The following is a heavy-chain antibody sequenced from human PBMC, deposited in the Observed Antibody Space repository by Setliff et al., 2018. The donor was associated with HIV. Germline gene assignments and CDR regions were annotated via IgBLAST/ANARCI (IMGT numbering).Heavy chain of an antibody. V-gene: IGHV3-23*01. CDR2: MSGSTGDT. D-gene: IGHD1-1*01. J-gene: IGHJ4*02. Sequence: GGSLRLSCAASGFTFNSYAMSWVRQALGKGLEWVATMSGSTGDTYYADSVKGRFTISRDNSKNTLSLQMNSLGAEDTAVYYCANRLRGYNKWYYFDYWGQGTLVTVSS. CDR3: ANRLRGYNKWYYFDY. CDR1: GFTFNSYA.